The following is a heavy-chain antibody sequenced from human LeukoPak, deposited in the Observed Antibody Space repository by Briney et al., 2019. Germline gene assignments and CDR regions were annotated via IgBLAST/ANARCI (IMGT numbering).Heavy chain of an antibody. CDR3: ARDRGSLTGYYDY. V-gene: IGHV3-13*01. J-gene: IGHJ4*02. Sequence: GGSLRLSCAAAGFTFDAYDMHWVRQVTGKGLEWVSAIGTAGDTYYPGSVRGRFTISRENAKNSLYLQMNSLRAGDTAVYYCARDRGSLTGYYDYWGQGILVTVSS. CDR2: IGTAGDT. CDR1: GFTFDAYD. D-gene: IGHD3-9*01.